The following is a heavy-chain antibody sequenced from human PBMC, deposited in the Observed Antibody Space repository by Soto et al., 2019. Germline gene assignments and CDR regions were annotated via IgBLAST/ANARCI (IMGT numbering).Heavy chain of an antibody. V-gene: IGHV5-51*01. CDR2: IWPGDSEI. D-gene: IGHD3-22*01. Sequence: PGESLKISCKASGYSFSSYWIAWVRQMPGEGLEWMGIIWPGDSEIRYSPSFQGQVSISADKSISTAYLQWSSLKASDTAMYYCARNRGNYYDTREYGMDVWGQGTTVTVSS. J-gene: IGHJ6*02. CDR1: GYSFSSYW. CDR3: ARNRGNYYDTREYGMDV.